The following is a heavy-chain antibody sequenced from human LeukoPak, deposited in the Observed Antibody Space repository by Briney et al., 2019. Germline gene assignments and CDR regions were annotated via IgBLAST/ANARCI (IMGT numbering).Heavy chain of an antibody. CDR2: ISNDGSYK. D-gene: IGHD2-2*01. CDR3: AIDYVAMPGL. Sequence: QPGTSLRLSCAASGFTFSTYGMHWVRQAPGMGLEWVAVISNDGSYKSYGDSVKGRFPISRDNSKNTLYLQMNSLRAEDAAVYYCAIDYVAMPGLWGQGTLVTVSS. V-gene: IGHV3-30*03. CDR1: GFTFSTYG. J-gene: IGHJ4*02.